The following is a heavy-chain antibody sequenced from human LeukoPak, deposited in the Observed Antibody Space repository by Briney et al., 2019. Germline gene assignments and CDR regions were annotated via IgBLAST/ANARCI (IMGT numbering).Heavy chain of an antibody. CDR1: GFTFSSYA. D-gene: IGHD1-1*01. Sequence: GGSLRLSCAASGFTFSSYAMSWVRQAPGKGLEWVSAIRGSGGSTYYADSVRGRFAISRDNSKNALFLQMNSLRVEDTAIYYCAKGQELDDGVFDSWGQGTLVTVSS. V-gene: IGHV3-23*01. CDR2: IRGSGGST. CDR3: AKGQELDDGVFDS. J-gene: IGHJ4*02.